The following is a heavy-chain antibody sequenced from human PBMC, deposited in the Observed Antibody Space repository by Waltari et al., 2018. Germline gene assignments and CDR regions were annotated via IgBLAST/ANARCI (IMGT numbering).Heavy chain of an antibody. CDR2: IYHSGST. CDR3: ARVVDSSGYYRYYFDY. V-gene: IGHV4-4*02. Sequence: QVQLQESGPGLVKPSGTLSLTCAVSGGSISSSNWWSWVRQPPGKGLEWIGEIYHSGSTNDNPSLKSRVTRSVDKSKNQFSLKLSSVTAADTAVYYCARVVDSSGYYRYYFDYWGQGTLVTVSS. D-gene: IGHD3-22*01. CDR1: GGSISSSNW. J-gene: IGHJ4*02.